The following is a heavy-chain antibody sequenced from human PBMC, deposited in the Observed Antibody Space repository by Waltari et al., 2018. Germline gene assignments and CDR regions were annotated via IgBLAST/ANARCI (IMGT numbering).Heavy chain of an antibody. Sequence: QVQLQESGPGLVKPSQTLSLTCTFPGGSISSGGYYWSWSRQHPGKGLEWIGYIYYSGSTYYNPSLKSRVTISVDTSKNQFSLKLSSVTAADTAVYYCARGNYDSSGPFDYWGQGTLVTVSS. CDR1: GGSISSGGYY. CDR3: ARGNYDSSGPFDY. J-gene: IGHJ4*02. V-gene: IGHV4-31*03. CDR2: IYYSGST. D-gene: IGHD3-22*01.